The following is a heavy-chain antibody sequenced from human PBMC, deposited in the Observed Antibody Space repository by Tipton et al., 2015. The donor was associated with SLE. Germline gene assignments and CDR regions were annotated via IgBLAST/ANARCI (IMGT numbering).Heavy chain of an antibody. D-gene: IGHD1-1*01. Sequence: GLVKPSETLSLTCALSGESLSGYYWSWIRQSPGKGLEWIGQIHLLGATDYNPSLKSRVTLSVDASKNQFSLRLGSVTAADTAVYFCARWEVGYTTNWERFDCWGQGTPVTVSS. V-gene: IGHV4-34*01. CDR3: ARWEVGYTTNWERFDC. CDR1: GESLSGYY. CDR2: IHLLGAT. J-gene: IGHJ4*02.